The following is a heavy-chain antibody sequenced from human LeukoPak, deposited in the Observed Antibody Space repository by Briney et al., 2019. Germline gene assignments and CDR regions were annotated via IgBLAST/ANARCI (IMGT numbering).Heavy chain of an antibody. CDR1: GFTFSNAW. J-gene: IGHJ6*03. Sequence: GGSLRLSCAASGFTFSNAWMSWVRQAPGKGLEWVGRIKSKTDGGTTDYAAPVKGRFTISRDDSKNTLYLQMNSLKTEDTAVYYCTTDAPDFWSGHYGVYYYYYYMDVWGKGTTVTVSS. CDR2: IKSKTDGGTT. V-gene: IGHV3-15*01. D-gene: IGHD3-3*01. CDR3: TTDAPDFWSGHYGVYYYYYYMDV.